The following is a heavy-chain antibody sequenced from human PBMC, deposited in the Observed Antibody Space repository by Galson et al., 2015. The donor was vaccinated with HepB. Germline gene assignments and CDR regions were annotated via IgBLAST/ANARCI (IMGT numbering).Heavy chain of an antibody. Sequence: SLRLSCAASGFTFSGSAIHWVRQTSGKGLEWVGRIRSKASNYATAYAASLKGRFTISRDDSKNLAYLHMRSLKTDDTAVYYCVRSGDFSGYSGRWGQGTLVTVSS. V-gene: IGHV3-73*01. CDR1: GFTFSGSA. CDR3: VRSGDFSGYSGR. CDR2: IRSKASNYAT. J-gene: IGHJ4*02. D-gene: IGHD1-26*01.